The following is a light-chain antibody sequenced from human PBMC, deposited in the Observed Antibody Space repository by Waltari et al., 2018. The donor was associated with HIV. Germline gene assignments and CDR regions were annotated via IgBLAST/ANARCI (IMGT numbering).Light chain of an antibody. CDR3: LLYYGGAGV. J-gene: IGLJ3*02. CDR1: TGIVTNDYY. CDR2: NTI. Sequence: QTVVTQEPSLTVSPGGTITLTCASSTGIVTNDYYPNWFQLKPGQTPRSLIYNTINRHSWTPARFSVSLLGGKAALTLSGVLPEDEAEYYCLLYYGGAGVFGGGTKLTVL. V-gene: IGLV7-43*01.